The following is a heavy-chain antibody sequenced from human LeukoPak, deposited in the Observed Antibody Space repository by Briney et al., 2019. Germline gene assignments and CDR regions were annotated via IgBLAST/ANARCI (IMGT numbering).Heavy chain of an antibody. Sequence: SETLSLTCTVSGGSISSYYWSWIRQPPGKGLEWIGYIYYSGSTNYNPSLKSRVTISVDRSKNQFSLKLSSVTAADTAVYYCARACSSTSCPPDAFDIWGQGTMVTVSS. D-gene: IGHD2-2*01. CDR2: IYYSGST. CDR3: ARACSSTSCPPDAFDI. V-gene: IGHV4-59*12. J-gene: IGHJ3*02. CDR1: GGSISSYY.